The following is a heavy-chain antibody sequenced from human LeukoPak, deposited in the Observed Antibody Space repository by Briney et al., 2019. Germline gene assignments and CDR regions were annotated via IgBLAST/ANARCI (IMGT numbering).Heavy chain of an antibody. J-gene: IGHJ4*02. CDR1: GGTFSSYA. D-gene: IGHD4-17*01. CDR2: IIPIFGTA. V-gene: IGHV1-69*05. Sequence: ASVKVSCKASGGTFSSYAISWVRQAPGQGLEWMERIIPIFGTANYAQKFQGRVTITTDESTSTAYMELSSLRSEDTAVYYCARDWVMTTVTEALGYWGQGTLVTVSS. CDR3: ARDWVMTTVTEALGY.